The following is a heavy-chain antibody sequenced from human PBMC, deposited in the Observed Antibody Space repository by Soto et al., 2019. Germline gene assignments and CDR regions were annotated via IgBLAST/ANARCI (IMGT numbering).Heavy chain of an antibody. J-gene: IGHJ6*02. CDR2: ISTYNGDT. Sequence: QVRLVQSGPEVRKPGASVKVSCEASGYTFTTSGISWVRQVPGQGLEWMGWISTYNGDTNSAQNFQGRVLMTADTSTGTAYMKLMSLKSDDTAVYYCARQGSWPYYYYGLDVWGQGTIVTVSS. D-gene: IGHD1-26*01. CDR1: GYTFTTSG. CDR3: ARQGSWPYYYYGLDV. V-gene: IGHV1-18*01.